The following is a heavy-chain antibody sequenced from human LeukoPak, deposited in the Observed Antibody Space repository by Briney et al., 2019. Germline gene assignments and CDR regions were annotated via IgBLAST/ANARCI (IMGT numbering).Heavy chain of an antibody. Sequence: PGGSLRLSCAASGFTFTSYWIHWVRQVPGKGLVWVSRINSDGSVTNYANSVKGRFTISRDNAKNSLYLQMNSLRAEDTAVYYCATDDYGDYPDYWGQGTLVTVSS. V-gene: IGHV3-74*01. CDR2: INSDGSVT. D-gene: IGHD4-17*01. CDR1: GFTFTSYW. CDR3: ATDDYGDYPDY. J-gene: IGHJ4*02.